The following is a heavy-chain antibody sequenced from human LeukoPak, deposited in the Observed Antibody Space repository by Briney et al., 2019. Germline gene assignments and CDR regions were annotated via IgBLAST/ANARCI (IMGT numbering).Heavy chain of an antibody. CDR2: ISAYNGNT. Sequence: ASVKVSCKASGYTFTSYYMHWVRQAPGQGLECMGWISAYNGNTNYAQKLQGRVTMTTDTSTSTAYMELRSLRSDDTAVYYCAREGFGQQLVDYWGQGTLVTVSS. CDR1: GYTFTSYY. J-gene: IGHJ4*02. D-gene: IGHD6-13*01. CDR3: AREGFGQQLVDY. V-gene: IGHV1-18*04.